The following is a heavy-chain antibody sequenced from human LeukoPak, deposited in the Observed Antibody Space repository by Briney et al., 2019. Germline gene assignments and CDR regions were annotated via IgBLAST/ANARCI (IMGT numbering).Heavy chain of an antibody. CDR2: ISSSGNTI. J-gene: IGHJ4*02. V-gene: IGHV3-11*04. CDR3: ARGGYYGSGSYWAFDY. D-gene: IGHD3-10*01. CDR1: GFTFSDYY. Sequence: GGSLRLSCAASGFTFSDYYMSWIRHAPGKGLEWVSYISSSGNTIYYADSVKGRFTISRDNTKNSPYLQMNSLRAEDTAVYYCARGGYYGSGSYWAFDYWGQGTLVTVSS.